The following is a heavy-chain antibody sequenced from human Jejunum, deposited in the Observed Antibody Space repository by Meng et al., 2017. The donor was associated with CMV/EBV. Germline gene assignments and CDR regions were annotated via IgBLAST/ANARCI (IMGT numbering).Heavy chain of an antibody. CDR2: IRRNTDAVTT. D-gene: IGHD6-13*01. Sequence: CSGSGFTFSLAWCNWVRQGPGKGLEWVGRIRRNTDAVTTDYAAPVKGRFIISRDDSKNTLYLHMNSLKTEDTGVYYCTSESWYKIDYWGQGTLVTVSS. CDR1: GFTFSLAW. J-gene: IGHJ4*02. CDR3: TSESWYKIDY. V-gene: IGHV3-15*07.